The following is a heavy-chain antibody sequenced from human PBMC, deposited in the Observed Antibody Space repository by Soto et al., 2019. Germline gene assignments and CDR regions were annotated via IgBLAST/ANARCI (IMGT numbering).Heavy chain of an antibody. CDR1: GFTFGNYW. CDR3: ARRRGPERDCSVGSCYSRRDAFDI. CDR2: MNSDGSTT. Sequence: SLRLSCAASGFTFGNYWMHWVRQAPGKGLEWVSRMNSDGSTTNYADSVKGRFTVSRDNARNTLHLQMNSLRAEDTAVYYCARRRGPERDCSVGSCYSRRDAFDIWGQGTMVTVSS. V-gene: IGHV3-74*01. J-gene: IGHJ3*02. D-gene: IGHD2-15*01.